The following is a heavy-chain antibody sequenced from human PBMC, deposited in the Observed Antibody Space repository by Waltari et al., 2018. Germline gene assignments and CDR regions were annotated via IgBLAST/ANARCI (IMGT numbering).Heavy chain of an antibody. CDR3: NTGGWYDP. V-gene: IGHV3-15*01. J-gene: IGHJ5*02. Sequence: EVQLVESGGGLVKPGGPLRLSCAASGFTFTNAWMVWVRQAPGKGREWVGRIRSKADRGTIDYAAPVKGRFTISRDESTKTMYLQMNNLKTEDTAVYYCNTGGWYDPWGQGTLVTVSS. CDR1: GFTFTNAW. CDR2: IRSKADRGTI.